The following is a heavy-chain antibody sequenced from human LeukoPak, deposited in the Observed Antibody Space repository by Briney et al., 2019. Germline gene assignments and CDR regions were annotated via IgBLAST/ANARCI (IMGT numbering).Heavy chain of an antibody. J-gene: IGHJ4*02. CDR2: ISSTGTDI. Sequence: PGGSLRLSRAVSGFTFSTHNMNWVRLAPGKGLEWVSSISSTGTDINYADSVKGRFTISRDNAKNSLYLQMNSLRAEDSAVYYCATLGVYWGQGTLVTVSS. V-gene: IGHV3-21*06. D-gene: IGHD2-8*01. CDR1: GFTFSTHN. CDR3: ATLGVY.